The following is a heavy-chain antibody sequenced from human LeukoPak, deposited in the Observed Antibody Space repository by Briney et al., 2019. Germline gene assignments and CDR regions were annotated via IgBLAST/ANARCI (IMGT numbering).Heavy chain of an antibody. D-gene: IGHD3-22*01. J-gene: IGHJ4*02. Sequence: GGSLRLSCAASGCTFSSRAMSWVRQAPGKGLEWVSAISGSGGSTYYADSVKGRFTISRDNSKNTLYLQMNSLRAEDTAVYYCAKAYGIVVVIAHWGQGTLVTVSS. CDR3: AKAYGIVVVIAH. CDR2: ISGSGGST. CDR1: GCTFSSRA. V-gene: IGHV3-23*01.